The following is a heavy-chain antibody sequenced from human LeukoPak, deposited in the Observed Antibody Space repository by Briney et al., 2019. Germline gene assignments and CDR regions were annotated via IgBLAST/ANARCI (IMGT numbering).Heavy chain of an antibody. D-gene: IGHD4-17*01. CDR3: ARAHDYGDYLFDY. CDR2: IYHSGST. V-gene: IGHV4-30-2*01. CDR1: GGSISSGGYS. Sequence: SETLSLTCAASGGSISSGGYSWSWIRQPPGKGLEWIGYIYHSGSTYYNPSLKSRVTISVDRSKNQFSLKLSSVTAADTAVYYCARAHDYGDYLFDYWGQGTLVTVSS. J-gene: IGHJ4*02.